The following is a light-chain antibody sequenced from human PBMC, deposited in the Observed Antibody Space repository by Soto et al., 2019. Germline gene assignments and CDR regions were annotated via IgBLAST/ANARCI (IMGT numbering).Light chain of an antibody. V-gene: IGLV2-14*01. Sequence: QSALTQPASVSGSPGQSITISRTGTSSDVGGYNYVSWYQRHPGKAPKLIIYEVSNRPSGVSNRFSGSKSGNTASLTISGLQAEDEADYYCNSYTSKSTGVFGTGTKLTVL. J-gene: IGLJ1*01. CDR3: NSYTSKSTGV. CDR2: EVS. CDR1: SSDVGGYNY.